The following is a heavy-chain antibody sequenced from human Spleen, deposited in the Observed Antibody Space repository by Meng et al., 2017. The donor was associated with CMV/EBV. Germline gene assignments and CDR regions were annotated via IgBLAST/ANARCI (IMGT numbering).Heavy chain of an antibody. CDR2: IHPHRGDT. V-gene: IGHV1-2*02. J-gene: IGHJ5*02. D-gene: IGHD2-21*01. CDR3: ARRERGILWYRFDP. CDR1: GYTLTAHY. Sequence: KASGYTLTAHYFHWVRQAPGQGLEWMGWIHPHRGDTNYAQQFQGRVTLTRDTSINTGYMELTRLTSDDTAVYYCARRERGILWYRFDPWGQGTLVTVSS.